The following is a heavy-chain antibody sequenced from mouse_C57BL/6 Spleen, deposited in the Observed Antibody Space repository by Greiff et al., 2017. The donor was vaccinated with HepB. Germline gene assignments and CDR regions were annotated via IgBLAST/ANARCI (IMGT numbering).Heavy chain of an antibody. CDR3: AREGVLRFHYYAMDY. CDR2: ISDGGSYT. CDR1: GFTFSSYA. J-gene: IGHJ4*01. D-gene: IGHD1-1*01. Sequence: DVQLQESGGGLVKPGGSLKLSCAASGFTFSSYAMSWVRQTPEKRLEWVATISDGGSYTYYPDNVKGRFTISRDNAKNNLYLQMSHLKSEDTAMYYCAREGVLRFHYYAMDYWVQGTSVTVSS. V-gene: IGHV5-4*01.